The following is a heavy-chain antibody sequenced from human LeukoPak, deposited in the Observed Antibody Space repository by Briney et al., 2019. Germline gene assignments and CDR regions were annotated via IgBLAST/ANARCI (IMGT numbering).Heavy chain of an antibody. J-gene: IGHJ1*01. CDR3: AKNHYYGVLGLFQN. CDR1: GFTFNRYG. Sequence: GGTLRLSCVASGFTFNRYGMTWVRQAPGKGLEWVSTISGSRGSTYYADSVKGRFTISRDNSKNTLYLQMNSLRAEDTAVYYCAKNHYYGVLGLFQNWGQGTLVTVSS. CDR2: ISGSRGST. V-gene: IGHV3-23*01. D-gene: IGHD3-10*01.